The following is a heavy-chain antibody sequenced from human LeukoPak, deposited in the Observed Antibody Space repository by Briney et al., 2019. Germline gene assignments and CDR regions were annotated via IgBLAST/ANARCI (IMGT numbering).Heavy chain of an antibody. J-gene: IGHJ6*02. CDR2: IKQDGSEK. CDR1: GFTFSSYW. CDR3: ARLPEYNWNDVTYYYYYYGMDV. Sequence: PGGSLRLSCAASGFTFSSYWMSWVRQAPGKGLEWVANIKQDGSEKYYVDSVKGRFTISRDNAKNSLYLQMNSLRAEDTAVYYCARLPEYNWNDVTYYYYYYGMDVWGQGTTVTVSS. D-gene: IGHD1-1*01. V-gene: IGHV3-7*01.